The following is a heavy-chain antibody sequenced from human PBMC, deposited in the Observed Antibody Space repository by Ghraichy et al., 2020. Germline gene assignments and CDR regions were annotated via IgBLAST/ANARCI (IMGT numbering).Heavy chain of an antibody. D-gene: IGHD4-17*01. CDR3: ARSHGDYVGARDYYYYYMDV. V-gene: IGHV4-4*02. CDR2: IYHSGST. CDR1: GGSISSSNW. J-gene: IGHJ6*03. Sequence: SETLSLTCAVSGGSISSSNWWSWVRQPPGKGLEWIGEIYHSGSTNYNPSLKSRVTISVDKSKNQFSLKLSSVTAADTAVYYCARSHGDYVGARDYYYYYMDVWGKGTTVTVSS.